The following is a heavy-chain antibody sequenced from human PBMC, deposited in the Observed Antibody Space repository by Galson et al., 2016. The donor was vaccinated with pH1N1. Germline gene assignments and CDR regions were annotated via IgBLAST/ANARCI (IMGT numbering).Heavy chain of an antibody. D-gene: IGHD3-9*01. J-gene: IGHJ6*02. CDR3: AKVRGFLSGYMDV. Sequence: SLRLSCAASGFTFDDSAMHWVRQAPGKGLEWVSGISWNRGTTGYADSVQGRFTVSRDNVKHSLYLQMNSLRPEDTALYYCAKVRGFLSGYMDVWGLGTKVTVSS. CDR1: GFTFDDSA. CDR2: ISWNRGTT. V-gene: IGHV3-9*01.